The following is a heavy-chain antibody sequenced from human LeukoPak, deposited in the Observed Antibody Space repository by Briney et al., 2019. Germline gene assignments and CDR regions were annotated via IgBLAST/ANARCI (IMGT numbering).Heavy chain of an antibody. V-gene: IGHV4-59*01. Sequence: SETLSLTCTVSGGFISSYYWSWIRQPPGKELEWIGYIYYSGSTNYNPSLTSRATISVDTSKNHFSLKLSPVTAADTAVYYCARHSGYYYYYYMDVWGKGTTVTISS. CDR1: GGFISSYY. CDR2: IYYSGST. CDR3: ARHSGYYYYYYMDV. D-gene: IGHD6-13*01. J-gene: IGHJ6*03.